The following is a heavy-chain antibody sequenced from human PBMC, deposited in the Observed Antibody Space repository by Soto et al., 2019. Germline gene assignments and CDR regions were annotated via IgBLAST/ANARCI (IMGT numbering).Heavy chain of an antibody. Sequence: SQTLSLTCAISVDSVSSNSAAWNWIRQSPSRGLEWLGRTYYRSKWYNDYAVSVKSRITINPDTSKNQFSLQLNSVTPEDTAVYYCARELVSSSWAPDWFDPWGQGTLVTVSS. CDR1: VDSVSSNSAA. CDR3: ARELVSSSWAPDWFDP. V-gene: IGHV6-1*01. J-gene: IGHJ5*02. D-gene: IGHD6-13*01. CDR2: TYYRSKWYN.